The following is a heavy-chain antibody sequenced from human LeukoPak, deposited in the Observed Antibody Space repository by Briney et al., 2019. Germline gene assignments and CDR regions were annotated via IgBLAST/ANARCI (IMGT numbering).Heavy chain of an antibody. CDR1: GYTFTGYY. CDR3: ARVPPYRYSYGPFDY. V-gene: IGHV1-2*06. Sequence: ASVKVPCKASGYTFTGYYMHWVRQAPGQGLEWMGRINPNSGGTNYAQKFQGRVTMTRDTSISTAYMELSRLRSDDTAVYYCARVPPYRYSYGPFDYWGQGTLVTVSS. J-gene: IGHJ4*02. D-gene: IGHD5-18*01. CDR2: INPNSGGT.